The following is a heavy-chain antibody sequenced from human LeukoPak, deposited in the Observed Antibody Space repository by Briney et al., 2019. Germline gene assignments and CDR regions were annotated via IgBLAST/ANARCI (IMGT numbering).Heavy chain of an antibody. V-gene: IGHV1-69*06. CDR1: GGTFSSYA. J-gene: IGHJ6*03. D-gene: IGHD3-10*01. CDR3: ARDTGYYGSGSYYPRREEDYYYYYMDV. Sequence: ASVKVSCKASGGTFSSYAISWVRQAPGQGLEWMGGIIPIFGTANYAQKFQGRVTITADKSTSTAYMELSSLRSEDTAVYYCARDTGYYGSGSYYPRREEDYYYYYMDVWGKGTTVTVSS. CDR2: IIPIFGTA.